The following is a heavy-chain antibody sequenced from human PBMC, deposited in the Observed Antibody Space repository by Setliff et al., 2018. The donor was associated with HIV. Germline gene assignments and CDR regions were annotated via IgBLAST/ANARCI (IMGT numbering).Heavy chain of an antibody. CDR2: VSYSGST. V-gene: IGHV4-39*07. CDR3: ARSRVRGVIIKGY. D-gene: IGHD3-10*01. Sequence: SETLSLTCTVSGGSISSSSSYWGWIRQPPGRGLEWIGSVSYSGSTNYNPSLKRRLTRSGDTAKNQFSLKLSSVTAADTAIYYCARSRVRGVIIKGYWGEGTPVTVSS. CDR1: GGSISSSSSY. J-gene: IGHJ4*02.